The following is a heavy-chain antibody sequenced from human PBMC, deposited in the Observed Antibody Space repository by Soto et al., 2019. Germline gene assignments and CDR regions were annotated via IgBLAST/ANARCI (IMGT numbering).Heavy chain of an antibody. CDR2: ISTSGGYK. CDR3: AGERSALPGARDAMDV. CDR1: GFNFNTYS. V-gene: IGHV3-21*01. J-gene: IGHJ6*02. D-gene: IGHD1-26*01. Sequence: GGSLRLSCAASGFNFNTYSMNWVRQAPGKGLEWVSFISTSGGYKYYADSVRGRFTISRDNAKKSVYLEMNSLTADDTAVYYCAGERSALPGARDAMDVWGQGTTVTVSS.